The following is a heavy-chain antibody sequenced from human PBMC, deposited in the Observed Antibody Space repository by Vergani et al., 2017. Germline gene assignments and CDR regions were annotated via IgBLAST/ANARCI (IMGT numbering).Heavy chain of an antibody. CDR1: GGSISSGGYS. CDR2: IYHSGST. Sequence: QLQLQESGPGLVKPSETLSLTCTVSGGSISSGGYSWSWIRQPPGKGLEWIGYIYHSGSTYYNPSLKSRVTISVDRSKNQFSLKLSSVTAADTAVYYCARALTTMVRGVIIPPNWFDPWGQGTLVTVSS. D-gene: IGHD3-10*01. CDR3: ARALTTMVRGVIIPPNWFDP. V-gene: IGHV4-30-2*01. J-gene: IGHJ5*02.